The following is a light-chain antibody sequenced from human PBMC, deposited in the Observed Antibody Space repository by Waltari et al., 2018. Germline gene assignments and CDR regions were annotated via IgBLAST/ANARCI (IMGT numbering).Light chain of an antibody. V-gene: IGKV1-33*01. J-gene: IGKJ4*01. CDR3: QQFDNFPLT. Sequence: DIQLTQSPSSLSVSVGDSVTITCQASHDISNYLNWYQQKPGKAPKVLIHDASDLETGVPSRFSGSGSGTDFTFTISSLQPEDFATYDCQQFDNFPLTFGGGTKVAIK. CDR2: DAS. CDR1: HDISNY.